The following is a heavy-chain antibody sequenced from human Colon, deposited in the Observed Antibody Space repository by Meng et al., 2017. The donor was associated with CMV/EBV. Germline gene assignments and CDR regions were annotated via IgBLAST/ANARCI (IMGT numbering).Heavy chain of an antibody. V-gene: IGHV1-2*06. CDR3: VRGSEISTGSYGDS. J-gene: IGHJ5*02. Sequence: SGDSVSDYYLHWVRQAPGQGLEWMGRMIPNTGGTNYAQKFQGRVTMTGDTSISTAYMELRNVRSDDTAVYYCVRGSEISTGSYGDSWGQGTLVTVSS. D-gene: IGHD3-9*01. CDR1: GDSVSDYY. CDR2: MIPNTGGT.